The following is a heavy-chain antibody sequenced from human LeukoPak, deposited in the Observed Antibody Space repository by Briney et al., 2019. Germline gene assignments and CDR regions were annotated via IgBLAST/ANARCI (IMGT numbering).Heavy chain of an antibody. Sequence: ASVKVSCKASGYTFTSYGISWVRQALGQGLEWMGWISAYNGNANYAQKLQGRVTMTTDTSTSTAYMELRSLRSDDTAVYYCARGDYYDSSAVFDYWGQGTLVTVSS. V-gene: IGHV1-18*01. CDR3: ARGDYYDSSAVFDY. CDR2: ISAYNGNA. D-gene: IGHD3-22*01. CDR1: GYTFTSYG. J-gene: IGHJ4*02.